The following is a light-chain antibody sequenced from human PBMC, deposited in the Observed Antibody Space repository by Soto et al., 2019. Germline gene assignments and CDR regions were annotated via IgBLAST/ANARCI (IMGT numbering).Light chain of an antibody. J-gene: IGKJ3*01. V-gene: IGKV1-39*01. CDR1: QSISKY. CDR3: QQSYSTPFT. Sequence: DIQMTQSPSSLSASVGDRVTITCRASQSISKYLKWYQQKPGKAPKLLIYAASSLQSGVPSRFSGSGSGTDFNLTISSLQPEDFATYYCQQSYSTPFTFGPGTKVDIK. CDR2: AAS.